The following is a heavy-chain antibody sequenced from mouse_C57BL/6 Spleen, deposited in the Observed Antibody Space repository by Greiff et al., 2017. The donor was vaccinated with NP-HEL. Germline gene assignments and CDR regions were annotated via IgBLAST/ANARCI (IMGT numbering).Heavy chain of an antibody. CDR3: ARTPSTMVDYYAIDY. V-gene: IGHV1-82*01. CDR2: IYPGDGDT. Sequence: VQLQGSGPELVKPGSSVHISCNSSGYSFSSSWMNWVKQRPGTGLEWIGRIYPGDGDTQYNGKFKGKATLTADKSSSTAYMQLSSLTSEDSAVYLCARTPSTMVDYYAIDYWGQGTSVTVSS. J-gene: IGHJ4*01. D-gene: IGHD2-2*01. CDR1: GYSFSSSW.